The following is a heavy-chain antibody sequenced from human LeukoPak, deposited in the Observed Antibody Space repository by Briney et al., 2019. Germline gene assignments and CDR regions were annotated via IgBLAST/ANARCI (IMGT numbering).Heavy chain of an antibody. CDR3: AEAVGYCTNGVCYKYFHH. D-gene: IGHD2-8*01. Sequence: PGGSLRLSCAASGFNFDDSAMHWVRQAPGKGLEWVSGISWNSVTIAYADSVKGRFTISRDNGKNSLYLQMNSLRADDTALYYCAEAVGYCTNGVCYKYFHHWGQGTLVTVSS. CDR1: GFNFDDSA. J-gene: IGHJ1*01. CDR2: ISWNSVTI. V-gene: IGHV3-9*01.